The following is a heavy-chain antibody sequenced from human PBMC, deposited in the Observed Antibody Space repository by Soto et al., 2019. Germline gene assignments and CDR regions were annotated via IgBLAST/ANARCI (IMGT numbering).Heavy chain of an antibody. CDR3: ARVQLWTPGDYYFDY. CDR1: GGSISSGDYY. D-gene: IGHD5-18*01. J-gene: IGHJ4*02. Sequence: SETLSLTCTVSGGSISSGDYYWSSIRQPPGKGLEWIGYIYYSGSTYYNPSLKSRVTISVDTSKNQFSLKLSPVTAADTAVYYCARVQLWTPGDYYFDYWGQGTLVTVSS. CDR2: IYYSGST. V-gene: IGHV4-30-4*01.